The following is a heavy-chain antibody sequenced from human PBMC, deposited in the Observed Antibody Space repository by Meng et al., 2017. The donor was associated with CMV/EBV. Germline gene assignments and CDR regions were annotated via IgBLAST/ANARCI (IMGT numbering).Heavy chain of an antibody. Sequence: GESLKISCAASGFTFSSYGMHWVRQAPGKGLEWVANIKQDGSEKYYVDSVKGRFTISRDNAKNSLYLQMNSLRAEDTAVYYCARDTPGRRIWSGYPSGDYYGMDVWGQGTTVTVSS. CDR3: ARDTPGRRIWSGYPSGDYYGMDV. J-gene: IGHJ6*02. CDR2: IKQDGSEK. D-gene: IGHD3-3*01. V-gene: IGHV3-7*01. CDR1: GFTFSSYG.